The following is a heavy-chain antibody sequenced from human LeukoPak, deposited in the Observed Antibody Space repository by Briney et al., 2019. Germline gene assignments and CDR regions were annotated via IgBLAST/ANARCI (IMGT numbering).Heavy chain of an antibody. J-gene: IGHJ4*02. CDR2: IIPIFGTA. D-gene: IGHD3-16*01. V-gene: IGHV1-69*05. CDR3: ARDMTWGALAD. CDR1: GGTFSSYA. Sequence: EASVKVSCKASGGTFSSYAISWVRQAPGQGLEWMGGIIPIFGTANYAQKFQGRVTITTDESTSTAYMELSSLRSEDTAVYYCARDMTWGALADWGQGTLVTVSS.